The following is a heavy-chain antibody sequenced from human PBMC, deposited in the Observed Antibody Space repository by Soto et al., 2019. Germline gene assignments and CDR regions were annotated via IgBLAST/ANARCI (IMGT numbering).Heavy chain of an antibody. CDR1: GFTFSSYA. Sequence: EVQLLESGGGLVQPGGSLRLSCAASGFTFSSYAMSWVRQAPGKGLEWVSAISGSGGSTYYADSVKGRFTISRDNSKNTLYLQMNSLRAEDTAVYYCATNPYYDFWSGYLGWFGPWGQGTLVTVSS. V-gene: IGHV3-23*01. J-gene: IGHJ5*02. CDR3: ATNPYYDFWSGYLGWFGP. CDR2: ISGSGGST. D-gene: IGHD3-3*01.